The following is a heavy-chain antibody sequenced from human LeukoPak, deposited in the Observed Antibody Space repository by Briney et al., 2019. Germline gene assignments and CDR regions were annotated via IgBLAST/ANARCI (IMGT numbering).Heavy chain of an antibody. D-gene: IGHD6-13*01. CDR1: GFTFSNYG. CDR2: VWYDGSNK. J-gene: IGHJ4*02. Sequence: GSLRLSCAASGFTFSNYGMHWVRQAPGKGLEWVAIVWYDGSNKYYADSVKGRFTISRDNSKNMVYLQMNSLRAEDTAVYYCARGGTSAAGIDYWGQGTLVTVSS. CDR3: ARGGTSAAGIDY. V-gene: IGHV3-33*01.